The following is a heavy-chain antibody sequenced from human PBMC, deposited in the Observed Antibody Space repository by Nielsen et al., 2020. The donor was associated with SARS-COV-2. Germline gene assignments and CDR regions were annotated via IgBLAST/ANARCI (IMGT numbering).Heavy chain of an antibody. CDR2: IIPIFGTA. V-gene: IGHV1-69*06. D-gene: IGHD2-15*01. J-gene: IGHJ6*02. Sequence: WVRQAPGQGLEWMGGIIPIFGTANYAQKFQGRVTITADKSTSTAYMELSSLRSEDTAVYYCARAHCSGGSCYSYYYGMDVWGQGTTVTVSS. CDR3: ARAHCSGGSCYSYYYGMDV.